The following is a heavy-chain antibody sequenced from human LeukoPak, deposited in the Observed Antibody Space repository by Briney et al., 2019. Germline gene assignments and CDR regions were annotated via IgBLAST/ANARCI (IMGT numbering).Heavy chain of an antibody. CDR2: IYYSGST. CDR3: ARHRRRRDTAMVCDY. V-gene: IGHV4-39*01. J-gene: IGHJ4*02. Sequence: SETLSLTCTVSGGSISSSSYYWGWIRQPPGKGLEWIGSIYYSGSTYYNPSLKSRVTISVDTSKNQFSLKLSSVTAADTAVYYCARHRRRRDTAMVCDYWGQGTLVTVSS. CDR1: GGSISSSSYY. D-gene: IGHD5-18*01.